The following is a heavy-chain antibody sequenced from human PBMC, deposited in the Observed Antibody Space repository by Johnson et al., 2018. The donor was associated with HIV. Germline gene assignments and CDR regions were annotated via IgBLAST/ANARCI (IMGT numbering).Heavy chain of an antibody. V-gene: IGHV3-30*18. D-gene: IGHD3-16*01. CDR3: AKDRLFGFRNDAFDI. CDR2: ISDDGTNK. CDR1: GFTVSSNY. Sequence: VQLVESGGGVVQPGGSLRLSCAASGFTVSSNYMSWVRQAPGKGLEWVAVISDDGTNKFYADSVKGRFTISRDNSKNTLYLQMNSLRAEDTAVYYCAKDRLFGFRNDAFDIWGQGTMVTVSS. J-gene: IGHJ3*02.